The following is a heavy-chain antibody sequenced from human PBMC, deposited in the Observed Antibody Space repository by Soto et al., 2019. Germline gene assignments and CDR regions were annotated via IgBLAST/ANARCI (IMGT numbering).Heavy chain of an antibody. Sequence: QVQLVQSGAEVKPPGASVKVSCRTSGYTFNADALHWVRQAPGQGLEWMGWVNGANGVTKFSQKFQGRVTITRDTFETTAYMELSSLRSEDTAVYFCARINSGTHRYAAFDMWGQGTTVTVAS. CDR2: VNGANGVT. J-gene: IGHJ3*02. CDR3: ARINSGTHRYAAFDM. D-gene: IGHD1-26*01. CDR1: GYTFNADA. V-gene: IGHV1-3*01.